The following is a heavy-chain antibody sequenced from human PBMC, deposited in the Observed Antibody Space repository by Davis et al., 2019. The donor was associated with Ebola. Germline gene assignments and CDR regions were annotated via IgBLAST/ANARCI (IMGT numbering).Heavy chain of an antibody. CDR1: GGTFSSYA. CDR2: IIPIFGTE. V-gene: IGHV1-69*13. J-gene: IGHJ6*02. D-gene: IGHD3-22*01. CDR3: AREALIHGMDV. Sequence: AASVKVSCKASGGTFSSYAISWVRQAPGQGLEWMGGIIPIFGTENYAQKFQGRVTITADESTSTAYMELSSLRSEDTAVYYCAREALIHGMDVWGQGTTVTVSS.